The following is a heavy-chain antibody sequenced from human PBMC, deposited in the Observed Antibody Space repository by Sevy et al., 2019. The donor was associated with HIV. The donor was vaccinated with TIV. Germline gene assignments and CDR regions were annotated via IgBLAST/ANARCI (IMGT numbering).Heavy chain of an antibody. Sequence: SETLSLTCSVSGVSISEYHWNWIRQSAGNRLEWIGRISSSGNSDYNSSFKSRVTISLDTSKNQFSLKLRSATVANTAFYFWARGRAMIDFWGQGIMVTVSS. CDR3: ARGRAMIDF. V-gene: IGHV4-4*07. J-gene: IGHJ4*02. CDR1: GVSISEYH. CDR2: ISSSGNS.